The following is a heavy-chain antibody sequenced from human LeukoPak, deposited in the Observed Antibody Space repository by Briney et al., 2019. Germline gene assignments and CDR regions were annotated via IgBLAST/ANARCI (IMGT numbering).Heavy chain of an antibody. CDR1: GDSISSGSDS. CDR3: ARHFKYSSGWFDY. Sequence: SETLSLTCSVSGDSISSGSDSWSSIPKPAGKGLEWIGRIYTSASTNYNPSLKSRVTISVDTSKNQVSLKLSSVTAADTAVYYCARHFKYSSGWFDYWGQGTLVTVSS. J-gene: IGHJ4*02. D-gene: IGHD6-19*01. V-gene: IGHV4-61*02. CDR2: IYTSAST.